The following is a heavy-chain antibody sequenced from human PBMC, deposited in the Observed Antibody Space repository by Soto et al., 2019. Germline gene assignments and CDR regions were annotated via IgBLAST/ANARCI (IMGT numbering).Heavy chain of an antibody. Sequence: SETLSLTCTVSGGSISNYYWNWIRQSPGKGLEWIGYVSYSGNINYSPSLKSRVTISVDTSKNQFSLNLTSVTAADTAVYYCARGSSGYFPTLFWFWGQGTLVT. D-gene: IGHD3-22*01. V-gene: IGHV4-59*01. CDR1: GGSISNYY. CDR2: VSYSGNI. J-gene: IGHJ4*01. CDR3: ARGSSGYFPTLFWF.